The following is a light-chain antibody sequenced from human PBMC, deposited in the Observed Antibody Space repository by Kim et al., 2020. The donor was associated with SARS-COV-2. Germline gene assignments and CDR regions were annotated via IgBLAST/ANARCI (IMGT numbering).Light chain of an antibody. CDR2: DAS. Sequence: EIVLTQSPGTLSLSPGERATLSCRASQSVSSSYLAWYQQKPGQAPRLLIYDASSRATGIPDRFSGSGSGTDFTLTISRLEPEDFAVYYCQQYGSSRTVTFGGGTKVDIK. CDR3: QQYGSSRTVT. J-gene: IGKJ4*01. CDR1: QSVSSSY. V-gene: IGKV3-20*01.